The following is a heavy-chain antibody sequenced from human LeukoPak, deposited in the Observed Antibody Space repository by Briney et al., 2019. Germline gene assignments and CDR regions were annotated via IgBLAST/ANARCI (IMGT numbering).Heavy chain of an antibody. J-gene: IGHJ6*02. CDR3: ATEPYYYDSSARDDYDYGMDV. D-gene: IGHD3-22*01. CDR1: GFTFDDYG. Sequence: GRSLRLSCAASGFTFDDYGMSWVRHAPGKGLEWVSGINWNAGSTGYADSVKGRFTISRDNAKNSLYLQMNSIRAEDTALYYCATEPYYYDSSARDDYDYGMDVWGQGTTVTVSS. V-gene: IGHV3-20*04. CDR2: INWNAGST.